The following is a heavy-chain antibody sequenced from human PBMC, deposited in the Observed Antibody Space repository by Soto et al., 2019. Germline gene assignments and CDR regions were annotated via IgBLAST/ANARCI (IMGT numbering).Heavy chain of an antibody. V-gene: IGHV4-59*01. J-gene: IGHJ5*02. Sequence: QVQLQESGPGLVRPSETLSLTCTVSGGSISGFYWSWIRQPPGKRLEWIGYIYSGGYTYYNPSLESRVTISVETPMNQFFLEMNSVTAADTAVYSCASDMAGGWRYNWFGPWGQGMLVTVSS. CDR2: IYSGGYT. CDR3: ASDMAGGWRYNWFGP. D-gene: IGHD6-19*01. CDR1: GGSISGFY.